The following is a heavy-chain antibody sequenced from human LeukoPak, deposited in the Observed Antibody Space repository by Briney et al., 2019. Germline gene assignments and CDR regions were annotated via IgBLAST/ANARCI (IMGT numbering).Heavy chain of an antibody. V-gene: IGHV3-30*18. CDR2: ISYDGSNK. CDR1: GFTFSSYG. CDR3: AKVPFLRELSPNYFDY. D-gene: IGHD3-16*02. Sequence: GGSLRLSCAASGFTFSSYGMHWVRQAPGKGLEWVAVISYDGSNKYYADSVKGRFTISRDNSKNTLYLQMNSLRAEDTAVYYCAKVPFLRELSPNYFDYWGQGTLVTVSS. J-gene: IGHJ4*02.